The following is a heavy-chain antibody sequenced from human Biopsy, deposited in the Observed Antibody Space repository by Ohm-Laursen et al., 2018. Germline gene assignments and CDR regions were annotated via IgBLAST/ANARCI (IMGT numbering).Heavy chain of an antibody. CDR3: ARGSNEYGGLYFPR. D-gene: IGHD4-23*01. V-gene: IGHV4-59*11. CDR2: ISHTGYT. J-gene: IGHJ4*02. Sequence: PSQTLSLTCTVSGGSFTGHYWTWIRQPPGKGLEWIGHISHTGYTSYKSSPKSRVTISLDTSRKHFSLRLTSLAAADTAVYYCARGSNEYGGLYFPRWGQGTLLTVSS. CDR1: GGSFTGHY.